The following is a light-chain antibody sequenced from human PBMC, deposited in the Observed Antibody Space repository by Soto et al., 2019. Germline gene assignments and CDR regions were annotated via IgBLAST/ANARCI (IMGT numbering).Light chain of an antibody. CDR2: DAS. Sequence: IVLTQSPGTLSLSPGERATLSCRASQSVSSSYLAWYQQKPGQAPRLLLYDASSRATDIPDRFSGSGSGTDFTLTISRLEPEDFGLYYCQQSGSSPPKYTFGQGTKLEIK. J-gene: IGKJ2*01. V-gene: IGKV3-20*01. CDR3: QQSGSSPPKYT. CDR1: QSVSSSY.